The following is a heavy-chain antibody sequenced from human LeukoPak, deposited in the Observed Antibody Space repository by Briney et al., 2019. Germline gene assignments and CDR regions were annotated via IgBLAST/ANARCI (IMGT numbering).Heavy chain of an antibody. Sequence: GGPLRLSCAASGLTFSSYDMHWVRQVTGKGLEWVSAIGTVGDTHYQGSVKGRFTISRDNAKNSLYLQMNNLRAEDTAVYYCARSRVYIVVADDAFDIWGQGTMVTVSS. J-gene: IGHJ3*02. CDR3: ARSRVYIVVADDAFDI. V-gene: IGHV3-13*01. CDR1: GLTFSSYD. D-gene: IGHD6-19*01. CDR2: IGTVGDT.